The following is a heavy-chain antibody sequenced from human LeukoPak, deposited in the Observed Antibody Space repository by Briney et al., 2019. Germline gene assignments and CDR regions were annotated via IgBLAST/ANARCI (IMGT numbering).Heavy chain of an antibody. J-gene: IGHJ4*02. D-gene: IGHD2-2*01. V-gene: IGHV1-2*02. CDR1: GYTFTGYY. CDR2: INTNSGGT. Sequence: GASVKVSCKASGYTFTGYYKHWGRQAQGQGRGWVGWINTNSGGTNYAQKFEGRVNITRDTSISTAYMELRRLRSEDTGVYYCARAIMTSQNIWGQGTLVTVSS. CDR3: ARAIMTSQNI.